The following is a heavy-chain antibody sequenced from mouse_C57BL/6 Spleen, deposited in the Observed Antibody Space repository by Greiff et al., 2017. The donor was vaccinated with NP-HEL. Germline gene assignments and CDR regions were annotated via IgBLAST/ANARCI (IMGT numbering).Heavy chain of an antibody. CDR2: INPGSGGT. D-gene: IGHD1-1*01. CDR1: GYAFTNYL. CDR3: ARRGYYYGSSHWYFDV. Sequence: QVHVKQSGAELVRPGTSVKVSCKASGYAFTNYLIEWVKQRPGQGLEWIGVINPGSGGTNYNEKFKGKATLTADKSSSTAYMQLSSLTSEDSAVYFCARRGYYYGSSHWYFDVWGTGTTVTVSS. J-gene: IGHJ1*03. V-gene: IGHV1-54*01.